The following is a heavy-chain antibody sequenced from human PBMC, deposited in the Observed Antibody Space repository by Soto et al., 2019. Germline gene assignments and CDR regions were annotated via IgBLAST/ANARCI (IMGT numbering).Heavy chain of an antibody. D-gene: IGHD3-22*01. CDR3: AKDLAPDSSGYYRDAFDI. Sequence: GGSLRLSCAASGFTFDDYAMHWVRQAPGKGLEWVLGISWNSGSIGYADSVKGRFTISRDNAKNSLYLQMNSLRAEDTALYYCAKDLAPDSSGYYRDAFDIWGQGTMVTVSS. CDR1: GFTFDDYA. J-gene: IGHJ3*02. CDR2: ISWNSGSI. V-gene: IGHV3-9*01.